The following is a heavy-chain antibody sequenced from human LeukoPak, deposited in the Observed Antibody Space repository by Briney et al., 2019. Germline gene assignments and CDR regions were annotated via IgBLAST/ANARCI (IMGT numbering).Heavy chain of an antibody. CDR2: IIPIFGTA. Sequence: RASVKVSCKASGGTFSSYAISWVRQAPGEGLEWMGGIIPIFGTANYAQKFQSRVTITADESTSTAYMELSSLRSEDTAVYYCAVVVAAHGGDYFDYWGQGTLVTVSS. J-gene: IGHJ4*02. V-gene: IGHV1-69*13. CDR3: AVVVAAHGGDYFDY. CDR1: GGTFSSYA. D-gene: IGHD2-15*01.